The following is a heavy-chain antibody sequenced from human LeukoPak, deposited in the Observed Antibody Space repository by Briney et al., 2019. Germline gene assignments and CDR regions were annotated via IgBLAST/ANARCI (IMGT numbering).Heavy chain of an antibody. CDR2: IIPIFGTA. D-gene: IGHD3-10*01. Sequence: SVKVSCKASGGTFSSYAISWVRQAPGQGLEWMGGIIPIFGTANYAQKVQGRVTITADESTSTAYMELSSLRSEDTAVYYCAREVTMVRGVISNNYYYYYGMDVSGKGTTVTVSS. J-gene: IGHJ6*04. V-gene: IGHV1-69*13. CDR1: GGTFSSYA. CDR3: AREVTMVRGVISNNYYYYYGMDV.